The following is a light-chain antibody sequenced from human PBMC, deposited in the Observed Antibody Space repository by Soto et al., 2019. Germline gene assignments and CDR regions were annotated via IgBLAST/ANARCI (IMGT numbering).Light chain of an antibody. Sequence: EMVLTQSPDTLSLSPGERATLSCRASQSVSSSYLAWYQQTPGQAPRLLIYGTSNRATGIPDRFSGSGSGTDFNLTISRLEPEDFAVYYCQQYGNSRWTFGQGTKVEIK. CDR1: QSVSSSY. V-gene: IGKV3-20*01. CDR2: GTS. J-gene: IGKJ1*01. CDR3: QQYGNSRWT.